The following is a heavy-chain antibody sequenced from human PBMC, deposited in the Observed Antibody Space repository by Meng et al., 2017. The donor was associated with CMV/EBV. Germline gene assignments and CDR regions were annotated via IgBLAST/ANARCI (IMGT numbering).Heavy chain of an antibody. D-gene: IGHD5-18*01. CDR3: ARASYGRSPFYY. CDR2: INHSGST. J-gene: IGHJ4*02. V-gene: IGHV4-34*01. CDR1: GGSFSGYY. Sequence: SETLSLTCAVYGGSFSGYYWSWIRQPPGKGLEWIGEINHSGSTNYNPSLKSRVTISVDTSKNQFSLKLSSATAADTAVYYCARASYGRSPFYYWGQGTLVTVSS.